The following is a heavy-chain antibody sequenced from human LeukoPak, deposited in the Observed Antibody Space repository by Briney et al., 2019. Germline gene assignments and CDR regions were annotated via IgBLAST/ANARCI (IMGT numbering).Heavy chain of an antibody. CDR3: ATGVGSPPWAFDI. CDR1: GYTFTSYY. J-gene: IGHJ3*02. CDR2: INPSGGST. V-gene: IGHV1-46*01. D-gene: IGHD1-26*01. Sequence: GASVKVSCKXSGYTFTSYYMHWVRQAPGQGLEWMGIINPSGGSTSYAQKFQGRVTMTRDTSTSTVYMELSSLRSEDTAVYYCATGVGSPPWAFDIWGQGTMVTVSS.